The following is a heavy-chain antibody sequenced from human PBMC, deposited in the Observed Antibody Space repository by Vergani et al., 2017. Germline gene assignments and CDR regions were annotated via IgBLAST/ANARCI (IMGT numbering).Heavy chain of an antibody. V-gene: IGHV4-61*02. Sequence: QVQLQESGPGLVKPSQTLSLTCTVSGGSISRGSYYWSWIRQPAGKGLEWIGRIYSSGGTDYNPSLKSRVSISVDTSKNQFSLRLSSVTAADTAVYYCARDLWIYGDYGQHWFDPWGQGTLVTVSS. CDR1: GGSISRGSYY. CDR3: ARDLWIYGDYGQHWFDP. CDR2: IYSSGGT. D-gene: IGHD4-17*01. J-gene: IGHJ5*02.